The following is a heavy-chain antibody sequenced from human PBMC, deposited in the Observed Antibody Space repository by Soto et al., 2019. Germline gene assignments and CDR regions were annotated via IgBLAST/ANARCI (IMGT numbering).Heavy chain of an antibody. Sequence: PXGFLRLSFAAAGVTCGSYAMSWVRQAPGKGLEWVSAISGSGGSTYYADSVKGRFTISRDNSKNTLYLQMNSLRAEDTAVYYCAKAKRGGYCSSTSCYPLGYWGQGTLVTVSS. CDR3: AKAKRGGYCSSTSCYPLGY. J-gene: IGHJ4*02. V-gene: IGHV3-23*01. CDR2: ISGSGGST. D-gene: IGHD2-2*01. CDR1: GVTCGSYA.